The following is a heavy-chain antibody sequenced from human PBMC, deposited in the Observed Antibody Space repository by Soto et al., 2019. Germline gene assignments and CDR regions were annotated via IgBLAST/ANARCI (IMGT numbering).Heavy chain of an antibody. CDR3: ARVERGTATTVVDAFDI. V-gene: IGHV4-34*01. D-gene: IGHD1-1*01. CDR1: GGFVSSGSYY. Sequence: QVQLQQWGAGLLKPSETLSLTCAVYGGFVSSGSYYWSWIRQPPGKGLRWIGEMSHSGGTHCNPSLKRRVPISVDTSKNQFSMKMSSVTAADTALYYCARVERGTATTVVDAFDIWGPWTMVTVSS. J-gene: IGHJ3*02. CDR2: MSHSGGT.